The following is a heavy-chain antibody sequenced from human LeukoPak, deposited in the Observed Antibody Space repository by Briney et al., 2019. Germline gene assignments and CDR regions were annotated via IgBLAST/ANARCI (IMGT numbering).Heavy chain of an antibody. V-gene: IGHV4-39*07. CDR2: IYYSGST. CDR3: ARLRSGEGALDY. D-gene: IGHD2-15*01. Sequence: PSETLSLTCTVSGGSISSSSYYWGWIRQPPGKGLEWIGSIYYSGSTYYNPSLKSRVTISVDTSKNQFSLKLSSVTAADTAVYYCARLRSGEGALDYWGQGTLVTVSS. J-gene: IGHJ4*02. CDR1: GGSISSSSYY.